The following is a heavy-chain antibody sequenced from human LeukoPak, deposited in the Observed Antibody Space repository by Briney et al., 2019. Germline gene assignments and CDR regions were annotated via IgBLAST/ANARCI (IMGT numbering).Heavy chain of an antibody. J-gene: IGHJ4*02. V-gene: IGHV4-39*01. CDR3: ARTIFGVVIVDY. Sequence: PSETLSLTCTVSGGSISSSSYYWGWIRQPPGKGLVWIGSIYYSGSTYYNPSLKSRVTISVDTSKNQFSLKLSSVTAADTAVYYCARTIFGVVIVDYWGQGTLVTVSS. D-gene: IGHD3-3*01. CDR1: GGSISSSSYY. CDR2: IYYSGST.